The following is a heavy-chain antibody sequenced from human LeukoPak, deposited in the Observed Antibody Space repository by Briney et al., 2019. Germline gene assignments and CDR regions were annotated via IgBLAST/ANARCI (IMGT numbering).Heavy chain of an antibody. J-gene: IGHJ4*02. D-gene: IGHD1-26*01. Sequence: GGSLRLSCAASGFTFSSYSMSWVRQAPGKGLEWVSAVSGSGGGGRTYYADSVTGRFAISRDNSKNTLFLQMHRLRAEDTALYYGAKDLTADSGSYWNFDSWGQGTLVTVS. V-gene: IGHV3-23*01. CDR2: VSGSGGGGRT. CDR3: AKDLTADSGSYWNFDS. CDR1: GFTFSSYS.